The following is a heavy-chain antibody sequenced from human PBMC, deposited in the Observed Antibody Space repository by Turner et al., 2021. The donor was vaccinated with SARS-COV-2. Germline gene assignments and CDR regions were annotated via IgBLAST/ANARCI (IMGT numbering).Heavy chain of an antibody. V-gene: IGHV5-10-1*03. J-gene: IGHJ4*02. CDR3: ARTKDYYYDSSGYSDY. CDR2: IDPSDSYT. D-gene: IGHD3-22*01. CDR1: GYSFTSYW. Sequence: EVQLVQSGAEVKKPGESLRISCKGSGYSFTSYWIIWVRQMPGKGLEWMGRIDPSDSYTNYRPSFQGHVTISADKSITTAYLQWSSLKASDTAMYYCARTKDYYYDSSGYSDYWGQGTLVTVSS.